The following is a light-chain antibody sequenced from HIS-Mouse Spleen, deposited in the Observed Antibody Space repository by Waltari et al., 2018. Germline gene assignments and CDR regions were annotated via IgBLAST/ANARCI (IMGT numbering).Light chain of an antibody. CDR1: SSDGGGYKY. CDR2: AVS. CDR3: SSYTSSSTLEV. J-gene: IGLJ2*01. Sequence: QSSLTQPASVSGSPGQSSTISCPGTSSDGGGYKYVPWYQQHPGKAPKLMIYAVSNRPSGVSNRFSGSKSGNTASLTISGLQAEDEADYYCSSYTSSSTLEVFGGGTKLTVL. V-gene: IGLV2-14*01.